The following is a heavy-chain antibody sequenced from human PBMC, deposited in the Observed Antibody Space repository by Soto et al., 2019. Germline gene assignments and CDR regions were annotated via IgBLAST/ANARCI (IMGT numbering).Heavy chain of an antibody. D-gene: IGHD3-3*01. CDR2: IIPIFGTA. CDR3: AIRRGGAYYDFWSRSGNWFDP. Sequence: QVQLVQSGAEVKKPGSSVKVSCKASGGTFSSYAISWVRQAPGQGLEWMGGIIPIFGTANYAQKFQGRVTITADESTSTAYMELSSLRSEDTAVYYCAIRRGGAYYDFWSRSGNWFDPWGQGTLVTVSS. CDR1: GGTFSSYA. V-gene: IGHV1-69*01. J-gene: IGHJ5*02.